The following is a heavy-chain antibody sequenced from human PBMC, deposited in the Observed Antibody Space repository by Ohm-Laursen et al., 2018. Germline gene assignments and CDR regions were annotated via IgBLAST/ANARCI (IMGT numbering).Heavy chain of an antibody. D-gene: IGHD3-16*01. CDR3: TRDGDYVWGRSRFDY. Sequence: SLRLSCAASGFTFGDYAMSWFRQAPGKGLEWVGFIRSKAYGGTTEYAASVKGRFTISRDDSKSIAYLQMNSLKTEDTAVYYCTRDGDYVWGRSRFDYWGQGTLVTVSS. J-gene: IGHJ4*02. V-gene: IGHV3-49*03. CDR1: GFTFGDYA. CDR2: IRSKAYGGTT.